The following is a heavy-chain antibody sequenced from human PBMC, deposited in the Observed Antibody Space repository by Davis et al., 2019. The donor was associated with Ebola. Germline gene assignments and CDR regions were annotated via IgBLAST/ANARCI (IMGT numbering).Heavy chain of an antibody. CDR1: RGTFSSYA. J-gene: IGHJ6*02. V-gene: IGHV1-69*13. D-gene: IGHD7-27*01. CDR3: ASTTNWGTLFYYYYGMDV. CDR2: IIPIFGTA. Sequence: AASVQVSCQASRGTFSSYAISWVRQAPGQGLEWMGGIIPIFGTANYAQKFQGRVTITADESTITAYMELSSLRSEDTAVYYCASTTNWGTLFYYYYGMDVWGQGTTVTVSS.